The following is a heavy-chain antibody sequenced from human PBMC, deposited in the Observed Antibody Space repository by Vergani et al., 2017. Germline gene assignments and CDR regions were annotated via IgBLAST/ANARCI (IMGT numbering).Heavy chain of an antibody. CDR2: IIPIFGTA. CDR1: GGTFSSYA. V-gene: IGHV1-69*13. J-gene: IGHJ4*02. D-gene: IGHD3-22*01. Sequence: QGQLAQSGAEVKKPGSSVKVSCKASGGTFSSYAISWVRQAPGQGLEWMGRIIPIFGTANYAQKFQGRVTITADESTSTAYMELSSLRSEDTAVYYCARDRXYYDSSGYYSSHYYWGQGTLVTVSS. CDR3: ARDRXYYDSSGYYSSHYY.